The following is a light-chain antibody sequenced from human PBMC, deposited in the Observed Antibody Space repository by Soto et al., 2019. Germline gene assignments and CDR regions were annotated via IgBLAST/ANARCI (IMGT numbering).Light chain of an antibody. CDR2: GAS. V-gene: IGKV3-20*01. J-gene: IGKJ2*01. CDR3: EQYGSLPRT. CDR1: QSVSSSY. Sequence: EIVLTQSPGTLSLSPGERATLSCRASQSVSSSYLAWYQQKPGQAPRLLIYGASSRATGIPDRFSGSGSGTVFTLTLSRLEPEDFAVYYCEQYGSLPRTFGQGTKLEIK.